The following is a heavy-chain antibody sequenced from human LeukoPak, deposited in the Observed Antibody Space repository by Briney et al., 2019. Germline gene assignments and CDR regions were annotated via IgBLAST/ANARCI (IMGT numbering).Heavy chain of an antibody. Sequence: GGSLRLSCAASGFTFRSYSVNWVRQAPGKGLEWVSYISSSSSTIYYADSVKGRFTISRDNAKNSLHLQMNSLRDEDTAVYYCARGSSSWGCIDYWGQGTLVTVSS. CDR1: GFTFRSYS. D-gene: IGHD6-13*01. CDR2: ISSSSSTI. V-gene: IGHV3-48*02. J-gene: IGHJ4*02. CDR3: ARGSSSWGCIDY.